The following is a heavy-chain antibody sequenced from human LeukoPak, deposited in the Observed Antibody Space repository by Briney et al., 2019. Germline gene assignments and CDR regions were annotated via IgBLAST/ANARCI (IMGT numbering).Heavy chain of an antibody. CDR3: ARVSCSSTSCYAYDY. CDR1: GGSFSGYY. CDR2: INHSGST. D-gene: IGHD2-2*01. V-gene: IGHV4-34*01. J-gene: IGHJ4*02. Sequence: SETLSLTCAVYGGSFSGYYWSWIRQPPGKGLEWIGEINHSGSTNYNPSLKSRVTMSVDTSKNQFSLKLSSVTAADTAVYYCARVSCSSTSCYAYDYWGQGTLVTVSS.